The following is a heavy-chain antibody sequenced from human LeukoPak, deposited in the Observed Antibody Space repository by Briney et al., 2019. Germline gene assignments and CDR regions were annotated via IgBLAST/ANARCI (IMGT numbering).Heavy chain of an antibody. CDR2: ISGSGGST. CDR3: ARQRRGTLTGFDY. V-gene: IGHV3-23*01. D-gene: IGHD3-9*01. J-gene: IGHJ4*02. Sequence: GGSLRLSCAASGFTFSSYGMSWVRQAPGKGLEWVSAISGSGGSTYYADSVKGRFTISRDNSKNTLYLQMNSLRADDTAVYYCARQRRGTLTGFDYWGQGTLVTVSS. CDR1: GFTFSSYG.